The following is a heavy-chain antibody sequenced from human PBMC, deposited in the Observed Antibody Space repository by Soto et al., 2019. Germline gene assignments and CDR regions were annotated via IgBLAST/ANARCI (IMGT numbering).Heavy chain of an antibody. CDR2: ISYDGSNK. V-gene: IGHV3-30*18. CDR1: GFTFCSYG. CDR3: AKENSGYTVDYYYMDV. J-gene: IGHJ6*03. D-gene: IGHD5-12*01. Sequence: PGGSLRLSCAASGFTFCSYGMHWVRQAPGKGLEWVAVISYDGSNKYYADSVKGRFTISRDNSKNTLYLQMNSLRAEDTAVYYCAKENSGYTVDYYYMDVWGKGTTVTVS.